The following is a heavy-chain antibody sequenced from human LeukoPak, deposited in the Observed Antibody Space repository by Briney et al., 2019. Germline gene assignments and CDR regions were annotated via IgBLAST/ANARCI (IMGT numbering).Heavy chain of an antibody. J-gene: IGHJ6*03. CDR2: ISAYNGNT. Sequence: GASVKVSCKASGYTFTSYGISWVRQAPGQGLEWMGWISAYNGNTNYAQKLQGRVTMTRDMSTSTVYMELSSLRSEDTAVYYCARADYYYYYMDVWGKGTTVTVSS. V-gene: IGHV1-18*01. CDR1: GYTFTSYG. CDR3: ARADYYYYYMDV.